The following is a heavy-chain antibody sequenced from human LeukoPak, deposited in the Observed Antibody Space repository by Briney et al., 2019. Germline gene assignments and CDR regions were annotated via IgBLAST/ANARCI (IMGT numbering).Heavy chain of an antibody. CDR2: IYSSGST. J-gene: IGHJ4*02. D-gene: IGHD2-2*01. Sequence: SETLSLTCSVSGGSISSGDCDWGWIRQPPGKGLEWIGTIYSSGSTYYNPSLTSRVSISVDTSKNQFSLKLRSVTAADTAVYYCARPGYCSSTSCYRWDYWGQGTLVTVSS. V-gene: IGHV4-39*01. CDR3: ARPGYCSSTSCYRWDY. CDR1: GGSISSGDCD.